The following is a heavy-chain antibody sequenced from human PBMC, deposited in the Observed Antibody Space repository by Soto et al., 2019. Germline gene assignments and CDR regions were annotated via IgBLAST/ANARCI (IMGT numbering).Heavy chain of an antibody. D-gene: IGHD3-22*01. Sequence: SETLSLTCTVSGGSISSYYWSWIRQPPGKGLEWIGYIYYSGSTNYNPSLKSRVTISVDTSKNQFSLKLSSVTAADTAVYYCARDKDDSSDRRSVDWFDPWGQGTLVTVSS. J-gene: IGHJ5*02. V-gene: IGHV4-59*01. CDR2: IYYSGST. CDR1: GGSISSYY. CDR3: ARDKDDSSDRRSVDWFDP.